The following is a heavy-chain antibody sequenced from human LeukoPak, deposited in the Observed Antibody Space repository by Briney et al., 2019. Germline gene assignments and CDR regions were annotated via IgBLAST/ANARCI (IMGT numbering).Heavy chain of an antibody. V-gene: IGHV1-69*05. J-gene: IGHJ3*02. Sequence: GASVKVSCKASGGTFSSYAISWVRQAPGQGLEWMGRIIPIFGTANYAQKFQGRVTITTDESTSTAYTELSSLRSEDTAVYYCARERVDPGDIVVVVAATRAFDIWGQGTMVTVSS. CDR2: IIPIFGTA. CDR3: ARERVDPGDIVVVVAATRAFDI. D-gene: IGHD2-15*01. CDR1: GGTFSSYA.